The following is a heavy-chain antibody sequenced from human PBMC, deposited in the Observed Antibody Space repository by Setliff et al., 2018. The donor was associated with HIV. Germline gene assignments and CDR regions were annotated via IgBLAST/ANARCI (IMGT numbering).Heavy chain of an antibody. Sequence: SETLSLTCAVYGGSFSGYYWSWIRQPPGKGLEWIGEINHSGSTNYSPSLKSRVTISVDKSKNQFSLRLNSVTAADTAVDYCARQGDGYNLYHVYYFDYWGQGTLVTVSS. V-gene: IGHV4-34*01. CDR3: ARQGDGYNLYHVYYFDY. D-gene: IGHD5-12*01. CDR1: GGSFSGYY. CDR2: INHSGST. J-gene: IGHJ4*02.